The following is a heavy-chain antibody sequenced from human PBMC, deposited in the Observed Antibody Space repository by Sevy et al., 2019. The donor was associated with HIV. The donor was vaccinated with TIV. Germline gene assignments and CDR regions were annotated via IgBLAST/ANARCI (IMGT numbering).Heavy chain of an antibody. J-gene: IGHJ4*02. D-gene: IGHD1-1*01. Sequence: GESLRLSCAASGFTFNKFAMSWVRQAPGKGLEWVSAISRKSLGTYYADPVKGRFSISRDDSKNMLYLQMSSLRGADTAVYYCAKEGNNSPDKFDSWGQGTLVTVSS. CDR3: AKEGNNSPDKFDS. V-gene: IGHV3-23*01. CDR2: ISRKSLGT. CDR1: GFTFNKFA.